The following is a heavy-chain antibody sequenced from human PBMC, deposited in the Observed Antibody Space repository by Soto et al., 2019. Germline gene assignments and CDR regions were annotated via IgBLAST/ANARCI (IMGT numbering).Heavy chain of an antibody. Sequence: APEKVSCKASGSTFSNYAMHWVRQAPGQRLEWMGWINAGNGNTKYSQKFQGRVTITRDMSTSTAYMELSSLRSEDTAVYYCAADFPLARITGTTEYWGHGTLVTVSS. D-gene: IGHD1-7*01. CDR3: AADFPLARITGTTEY. CDR2: INAGNGNT. V-gene: IGHV1-3*01. J-gene: IGHJ4*01. CDR1: GSTFSNYA.